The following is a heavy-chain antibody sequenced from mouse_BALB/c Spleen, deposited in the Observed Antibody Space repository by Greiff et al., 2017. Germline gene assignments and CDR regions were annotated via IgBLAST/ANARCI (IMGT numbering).Heavy chain of an antibody. CDR3: ARSANWAGRYFDV. CDR2: INPYNDGT. J-gene: IGHJ1*01. Sequence: EVQLQQSGPELVKPGASVKMSCKASGYTFTSYVMHWVKQKPGQGLEWIGDINPYNDGTKYNEKFKGKATLTSDKSSSTAYMELSSLTSEDSAVYDCARSANWAGRYFDVWGAGTPVTVSS. CDR1: GYTFTSYV. V-gene: IGHV1-14*01. D-gene: IGHD4-1*01.